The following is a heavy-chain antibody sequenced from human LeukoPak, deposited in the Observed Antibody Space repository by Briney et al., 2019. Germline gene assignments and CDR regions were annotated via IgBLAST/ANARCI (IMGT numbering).Heavy chain of an antibody. V-gene: IGHV4-34*01. CDR3: ARGGGIAAAGTEFDP. CDR2: INHRGSN. CDR1: GGSFSGYY. D-gene: IGHD6-13*01. Sequence: SETLSLTCALYGGSFSGYYWSWIRQPPGKWLEWIGEINHRGSNNSDPSLKSRVTISVDTSKNQFSLKLSSVTAADTAVYYCARGGGIAAAGTEFDPWGQGTLVTVSS. J-gene: IGHJ5*02.